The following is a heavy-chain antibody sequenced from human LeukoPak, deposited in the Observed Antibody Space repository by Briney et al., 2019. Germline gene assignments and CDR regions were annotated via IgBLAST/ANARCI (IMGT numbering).Heavy chain of an antibody. D-gene: IGHD3-22*01. CDR3: ARGADSSGYYSIFYFDY. Sequence: SETLSLTCTVSGGSISSYYWNWLRQPPGKGLEWIGYIYYSGSTNYNPSLKSRVTISVDTSKNQFSLKLSSVTAADTAVYYCARGADSSGYYSIFYFDYWGQGTLVTVSS. V-gene: IGHV4-59*01. CDR2: IYYSGST. J-gene: IGHJ4*02. CDR1: GGSISSYY.